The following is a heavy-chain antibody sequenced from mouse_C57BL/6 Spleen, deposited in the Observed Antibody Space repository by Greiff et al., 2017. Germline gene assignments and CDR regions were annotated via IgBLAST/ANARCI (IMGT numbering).Heavy chain of an antibody. D-gene: IGHD2-5*01. CDR3: ARNLYSNYVDYAMDY. Sequence: EVMLVEFGGGLVKPGGSLKLSCAASGFTFSDYGMHWVRQAPEKGLEWVAYISSGSSTIYYADTVKGRFTISRDNAKNTLFLQMTSLRSEDTAMYYCARNLYSNYVDYAMDYWGQGTSVTVSS. CDR1: GFTFSDYG. CDR2: ISSGSSTI. V-gene: IGHV5-17*01. J-gene: IGHJ4*01.